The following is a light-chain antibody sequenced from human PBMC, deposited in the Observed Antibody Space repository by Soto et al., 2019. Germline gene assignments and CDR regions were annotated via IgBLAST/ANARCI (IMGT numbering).Light chain of an antibody. CDR3: QQYYSTPLT. Sequence: DIVMTQSPVSLAVSLGERATINCKSSQSVLHSSNNKNYLAWYQQKPGQPPKLLIYWASTRESGVPDRISGSGSGTDFTLTISSLQAEDVAVYYCQQYYSTPLTFRGGTKVEIK. V-gene: IGKV4-1*01. CDR1: QSVLHSSNNKNY. CDR2: WAS. J-gene: IGKJ4*01.